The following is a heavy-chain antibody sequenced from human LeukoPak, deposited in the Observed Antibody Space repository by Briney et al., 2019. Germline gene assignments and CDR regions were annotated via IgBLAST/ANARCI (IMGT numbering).Heavy chain of an antibody. J-gene: IGHJ4*02. CDR1: GGSLSSYY. Sequence: SETLSLTCSVSGGSLSSYYWSWIRQPPGKKFEWIGHIFSSAPTNYNPSLKSRVTISADTSKNQFSLKVASVTAADTAVYFCVRHIKFSSGPIDSWGQGTLVTVSS. CDR2: IFSSAPT. CDR3: VRHIKFSSGPIDS. V-gene: IGHV4-59*08. D-gene: IGHD6-19*01.